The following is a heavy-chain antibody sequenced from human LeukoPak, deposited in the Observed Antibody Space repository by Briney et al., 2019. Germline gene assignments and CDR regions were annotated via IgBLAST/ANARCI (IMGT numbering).Heavy chain of an antibody. D-gene: IGHD2-15*01. CDR1: GYTFTRNA. V-gene: IGHV1-3*04. CDR3: GRGGSSGVDY. CDR2: IYTHNGDT. Sequence: ASVKVSCKTSGYTFTRNAVHWVRQAPGQRLEWMGYIYTHNGDTKYSQKFQGRVTLIRDTSASTVYVELSSLTSEDTAVYYCGRGGSSGVDYWGQGTLVTVSS. J-gene: IGHJ4*02.